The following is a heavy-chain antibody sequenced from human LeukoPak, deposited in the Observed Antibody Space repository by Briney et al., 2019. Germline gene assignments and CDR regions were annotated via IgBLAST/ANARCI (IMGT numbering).Heavy chain of an antibody. Sequence: PSQTLSLTCTVSGGSISSGSYYWSWIRQPAGKGLEWIGRIYTSGSTNYDPSLKSRVTISVDTSKNQFSLKLSSVTAADTAVYYCASLGGSGSWNFGYWGQGALVTVSS. D-gene: IGHD3-10*01. V-gene: IGHV4-61*02. CDR2: IYTSGST. CDR3: ASLGGSGSWNFGY. CDR1: GGSISSGSYY. J-gene: IGHJ4*02.